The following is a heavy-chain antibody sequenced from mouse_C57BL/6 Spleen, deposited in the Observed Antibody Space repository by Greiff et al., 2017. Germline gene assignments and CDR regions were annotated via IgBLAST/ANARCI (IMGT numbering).Heavy chain of an antibody. Sequence: EVQGVESGGGLVQSGRSLRLSCATSGFTFSDFYMEWVRQAPGKGLEWIAASRNKANDYTTEYSASVKGRFIVSRDTSQSILYLQMNALRAEDTAIYYCARGVNWDGYFDVWGTGTTVTVSS. CDR1: GFTFSDFY. D-gene: IGHD4-1*01. V-gene: IGHV7-1*01. CDR3: ARGVNWDGYFDV. CDR2: SRNKANDYTT. J-gene: IGHJ1*03.